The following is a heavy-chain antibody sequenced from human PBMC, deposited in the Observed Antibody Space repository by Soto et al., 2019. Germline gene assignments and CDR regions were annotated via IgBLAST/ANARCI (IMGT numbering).Heavy chain of an antibody. CDR3: ARDLNTAAAPPYYFDY. CDR2: ISSSSSYI. D-gene: IGHD6-13*01. V-gene: IGHV3-21*01. CDR1: GFTFSSYS. Sequence: GGSLRLSCAASGFTFSSYSMNWVRQAPGKGLEWVSSISSSSSYIYYADSVKGRFTIPRDNAKNSLYLQMNSLRAEDTAVYYCARDLNTAAAPPYYFDYWGPGTLVAVFS. J-gene: IGHJ4*02.